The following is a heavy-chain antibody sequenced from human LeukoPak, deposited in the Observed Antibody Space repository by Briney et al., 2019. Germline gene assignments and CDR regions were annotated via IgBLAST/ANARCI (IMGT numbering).Heavy chain of an antibody. CDR3: ASGRWELLGY. J-gene: IGHJ4*02. CDR2: IYTSGST. Sequence: SESLSLTCTVAGRSISSGSYYWSWIRQPAGKGLEWIGRIYTSGSTNYNPSLKSRVTISVDTSKNQFPLKLSSVTAADTAVYYCASGRWELLGYWGQGTLVTVSS. CDR1: GRSISSGSYY. D-gene: IGHD1-26*01. V-gene: IGHV4-61*02.